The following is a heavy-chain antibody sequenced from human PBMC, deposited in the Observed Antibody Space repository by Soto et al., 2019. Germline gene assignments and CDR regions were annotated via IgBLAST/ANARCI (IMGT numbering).Heavy chain of an antibody. V-gene: IGHV4-30-2*01. J-gene: IGHJ4*02. D-gene: IGHD4-17*01. CDR1: GGSISSGGYS. Sequence: SETLSLTCAVSGGSISSGGYSWSWIRQPPGKGLEWIGYIYHSGSTYYNPSLKSRVTISVDRSKNQFSLKLSSVTAADTAVYYCARGVTTVATIDYWGQGTLVTVSS. CDR3: ARGVTTVATIDY. CDR2: IYHSGST.